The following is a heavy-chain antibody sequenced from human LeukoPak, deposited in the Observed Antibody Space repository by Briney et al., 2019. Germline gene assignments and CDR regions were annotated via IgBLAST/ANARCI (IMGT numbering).Heavy chain of an antibody. V-gene: IGHV3-30*04. CDR1: GFTFSDCA. J-gene: IGHJ4*02. Sequence: PGKSLRLSCVASGFTFSDCAMHWVRRAPGKGLEWVALISFDGTDEYYADSVKGRFTISRDNPKNTVHLQVNNLGTEDTAVYYCAREMTTVVGKNFDCWGQGTLVTVSS. CDR2: ISFDGTDE. CDR3: AREMTTVVGKNFDC. D-gene: IGHD4-23*01.